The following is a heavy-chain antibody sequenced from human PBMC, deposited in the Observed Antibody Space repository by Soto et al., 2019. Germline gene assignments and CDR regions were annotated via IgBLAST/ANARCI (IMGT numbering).Heavy chain of an antibody. D-gene: IGHD3-3*01. CDR3: ARDIHYDFWMWFDP. V-gene: IGHV3-23*01. CDR1: GFTFSSYA. J-gene: IGHJ5*02. CDR2: ISGSGGST. Sequence: GGSLRLSCAASGFTFSSYAMSWVRQAPGKGLEWVSAISGSGGSTYYADSVKGRFTISRDNSKNTLYLQMNSLRAEDTAVYYCARDIHYDFWMWFDPWGQGTLVTVSS.